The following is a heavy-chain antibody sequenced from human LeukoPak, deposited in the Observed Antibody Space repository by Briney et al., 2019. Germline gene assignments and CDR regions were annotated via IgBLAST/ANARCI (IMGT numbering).Heavy chain of an antibody. CDR2: INQDGSVE. V-gene: IGHV3-7*01. Sequence: GGSLRLSCVASGFIFNNYYMSWVRQAPGKGLEWVANINQDGSVEYYVDSVKGRFTISRDNAKNTLYLQMNSLRAEDTAVYYCARVFGYFDYWGQGTLVTVSS. J-gene: IGHJ4*02. CDR1: GFIFNNYY. CDR3: ARVFGYFDY. D-gene: IGHD3-10*01.